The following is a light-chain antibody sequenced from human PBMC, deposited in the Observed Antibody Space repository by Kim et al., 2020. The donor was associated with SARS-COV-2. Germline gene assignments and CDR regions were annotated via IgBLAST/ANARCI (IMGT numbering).Light chain of an antibody. CDR3: QQSYSTPTT. CDR2: TAS. J-gene: IGKJ5*01. V-gene: IGKV1-39*01. CDR1: QSISSY. Sequence: ASVGDRVTITCRANQSISSYLNWYQQKPGKAPKLLIYTASSLQSGVPSRFSGSGSGTDFTLTISSLQPEDVATYYCQQSYSTPTTFGQGTRLEIK.